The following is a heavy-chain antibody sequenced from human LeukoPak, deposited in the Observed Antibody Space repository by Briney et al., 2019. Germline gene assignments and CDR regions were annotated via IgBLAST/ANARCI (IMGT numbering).Heavy chain of an antibody. D-gene: IGHD6-19*01. V-gene: IGHV3-30*19. CDR2: ISYDGSNK. Sequence: GGSLRLSCAASGFMINSYGMHWVRQAPGKGLEWVAVISYDGSNKYYADSVKGRFTISRDNSKNTLYLQMNSLRAEDTAVYYCAREPYSSGWYFSYYFDYWGQGTLVTVSS. J-gene: IGHJ4*02. CDR1: GFMINSYG. CDR3: AREPYSSGWYFSYYFDY.